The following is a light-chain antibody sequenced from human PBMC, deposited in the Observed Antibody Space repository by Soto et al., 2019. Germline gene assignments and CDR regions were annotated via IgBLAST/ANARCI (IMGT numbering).Light chain of an antibody. V-gene: IGKV1-33*01. Sequence: DIKMTQSPSSLSASIGDRVSFTCQASQDISKFLNWYQHKPGQAPSLLIYDASKSHFGVPSRFSGSGSGTDFTFTISSLQPEDNATYYCQQYENRPYTFGPGTKVDI. CDR2: DAS. J-gene: IGKJ3*01. CDR3: QQYENRPYT. CDR1: QDISKF.